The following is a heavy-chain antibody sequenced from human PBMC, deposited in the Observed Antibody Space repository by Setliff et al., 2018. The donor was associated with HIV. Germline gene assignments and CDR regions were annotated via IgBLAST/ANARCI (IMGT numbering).Heavy chain of an antibody. CDR3: ARLPQDVRSSIDF. CDR2: INVDGSSI. CDR1: GFTFTDYW. V-gene: IGHV3-74*01. D-gene: IGHD6-6*01. Sequence: VASVKVSCAASGFTFTDYWMHWVRQVPGQGLVWVSRINVDGSSISYADSVKGRFTISRDNAKNTLFLQMNSLRAEDTAVYYCARLPQDVRSSIDFWGQGTLVTVSS. J-gene: IGHJ4*02.